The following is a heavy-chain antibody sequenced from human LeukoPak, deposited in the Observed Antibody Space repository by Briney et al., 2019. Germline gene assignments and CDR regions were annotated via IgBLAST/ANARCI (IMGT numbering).Heavy chain of an antibody. CDR2: IYYSGST. V-gene: IGHV4-39*01. D-gene: IGHD2-21*01. Sequence: PSETLSLTCTVSGGSLSSSSYYWDWIRQPPGKGLEWIGSIYYSGSTYYNPSLKSRVTISVDTSKNQFSLKLSSVTAADTAVYYCARQKVKGPYYFDYWGQGTLVTVSS. J-gene: IGHJ4*02. CDR3: ARQKVKGPYYFDY. CDR1: GGSLSSSSYY.